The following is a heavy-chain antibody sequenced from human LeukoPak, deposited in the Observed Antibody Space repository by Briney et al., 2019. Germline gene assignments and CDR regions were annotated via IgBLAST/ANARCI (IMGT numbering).Heavy chain of an antibody. V-gene: IGHV3-23*01. D-gene: IGHD3-9*01. CDR3: ALSYDILTGYYNY. Sequence: PGGSLRLSCAASGFTFSSYAMSWVRQAPGKGLEWGSAISGSGGSTYYADSVKGRFTISRDNSKNTLYLQMNSLRAEDTAVYYCALSYDILTGYYNYWGQGTLVTVSS. J-gene: IGHJ4*02. CDR1: GFTFSSYA. CDR2: ISGSGGST.